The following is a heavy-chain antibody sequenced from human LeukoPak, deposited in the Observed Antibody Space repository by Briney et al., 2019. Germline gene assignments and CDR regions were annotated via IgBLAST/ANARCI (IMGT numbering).Heavy chain of an antibody. D-gene: IGHD2-2*01. V-gene: IGHV3-33*06. CDR1: GFTFSSYG. CDR3: AKDSSKPAAAINY. J-gene: IGHJ4*02. Sequence: PGGSLRLSCAASGFTFSSYGMHWVRQAPGKGLEWVAVIWYDGSNKYYADSVKGRFTISRDNSKNTLYLQMNSLRAEDTAVYYCAKDSSKPAAAINYWGQGTLVTVSS. CDR2: IWYDGSNK.